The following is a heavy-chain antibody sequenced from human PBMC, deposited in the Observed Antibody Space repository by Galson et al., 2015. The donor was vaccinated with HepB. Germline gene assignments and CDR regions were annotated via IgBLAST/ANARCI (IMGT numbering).Heavy chain of an antibody. J-gene: IGHJ6*02. CDR3: AKDKGGSSSSPYYYYYYGMDV. D-gene: IGHD6-6*01. CDR1: GFTFSSYA. Sequence: SLRLSCAASGFTFSSYAMSWVRQAPGKGLEWVSAISGSGGSTYYADSVKGRFTISRDNSKNTLYLQMNSLRAEDTAVYYCAKDKGGSSSSPYYYYYYGMDVWGQGTTVTVSS. V-gene: IGHV3-23*01. CDR2: ISGSGGST.